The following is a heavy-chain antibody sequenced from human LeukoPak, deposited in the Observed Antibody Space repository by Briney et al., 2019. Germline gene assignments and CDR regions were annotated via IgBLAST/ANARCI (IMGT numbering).Heavy chain of an antibody. Sequence: GWAMRLSSAAAAFTVSSNYMSWVRQAPGNGLEWVSVIYSGGSTYYPDSVTARFTIYRDNPKNTLYLHMNSLRAEDTAVYYCAFKQIDCSSTSCYYVGAFDIWGQGTMVTVSS. CDR3: AFKQIDCSSTSCYYVGAFDI. CDR2: IYSGGST. D-gene: IGHD2-2*01. J-gene: IGHJ3*02. CDR1: AFTVSSNY. V-gene: IGHV3-66*02.